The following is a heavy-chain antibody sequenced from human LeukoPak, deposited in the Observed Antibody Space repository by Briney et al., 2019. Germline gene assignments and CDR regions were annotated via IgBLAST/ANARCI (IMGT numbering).Heavy chain of an antibody. J-gene: IGHJ6*03. D-gene: IGHD6-13*01. Sequence: SETLSLPCTVSGGSISSYYWRWIRQPPGKGLEWIGYIYYSGSTNYNPSLKSRVTISVDTSKNQFSLKLSSVTAADTAVYYCARAILAAADYYYYYYMDVWGKGTTVTVSS. CDR3: ARAILAAADYYYYYYMDV. CDR1: GGSISSYY. CDR2: IYYSGST. V-gene: IGHV4-59*01.